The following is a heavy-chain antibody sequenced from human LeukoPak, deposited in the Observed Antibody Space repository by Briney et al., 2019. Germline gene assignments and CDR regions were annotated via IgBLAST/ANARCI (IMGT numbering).Heavy chain of an antibody. D-gene: IGHD6-13*01. Sequence: SETLSLTCTVSGGSISSSSYYWGWIRQPPGKGLEWIGSIYYSGSTYYNPSLKSRVTISVDTSKNQFSLKLSSVTAADTAVYYCAGLANDLIAAIDYWGQGTLVTVSS. V-gene: IGHV4-39*01. CDR1: GGSISSSSYY. J-gene: IGHJ4*02. CDR3: AGLANDLIAAIDY. CDR2: IYYSGST.